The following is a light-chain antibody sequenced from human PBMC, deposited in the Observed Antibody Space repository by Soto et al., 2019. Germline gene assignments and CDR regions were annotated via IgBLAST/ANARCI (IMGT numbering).Light chain of an antibody. CDR1: QSVSNNY. CDR3: QQYGSSPPYT. V-gene: IGKV3-20*01. CDR2: GAS. J-gene: IGKJ2*01. Sequence: EIVLTQSPGTLSLSPGERATLSCRASQSVSNNYLAWYQKKPGQAPRLLIYGASTRASDIPERFSGSGSGTDFTLTISRLEPEDFAVYYCQQYGSSPPYTFGQGTKLQIK.